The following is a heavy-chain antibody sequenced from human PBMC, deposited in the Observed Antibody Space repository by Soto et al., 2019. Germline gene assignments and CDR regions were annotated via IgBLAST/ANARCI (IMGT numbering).Heavy chain of an antibody. CDR3: ARVDAITIFGVVTRRGYYYGMDG. V-gene: IGHV1-46*01. D-gene: IGHD3-3*01. Sequence: ASVKVSCKASGYTFTSYYMHWVRQAPGQGLEWMGIINPSGGSTSYAQKFQGRVTMTRDTSTSTVYMELSSLRSEDTAVYYCARVDAITIFGVVTRRGYYYGMDGWGQGTTVTVSS. CDR2: INPSGGST. CDR1: GYTFTSYY. J-gene: IGHJ6*02.